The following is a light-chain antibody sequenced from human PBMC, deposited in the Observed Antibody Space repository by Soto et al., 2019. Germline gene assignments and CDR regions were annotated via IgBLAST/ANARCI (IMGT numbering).Light chain of an antibody. CDR3: QKSYSTHIT. J-gene: IGKJ5*01. CDR1: QSISSY. Sequence: PITQSPSSLSASVVDRVTITFLASQSISSYLDLYQQKPGKASKLLIYAASSLQSGVPSRFSGSGSGTDFTLTISSLQPEDFATYYCQKSYSTHITFGQGTRLEIK. CDR2: AAS. V-gene: IGKV1-39*01.